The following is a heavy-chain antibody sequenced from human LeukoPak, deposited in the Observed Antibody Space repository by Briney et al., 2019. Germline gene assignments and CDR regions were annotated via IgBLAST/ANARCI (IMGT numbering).Heavy chain of an antibody. D-gene: IGHD5/OR15-5a*01. J-gene: IGHJ6*02. Sequence: PGGSLRLSCAGSGFTFSSNPLSWVRQAPGKGLEWVSAINPSGGNTYYADSVRGRFTISRDNSKNTLYLQMNTLRAEDTAVYYCARSWLVYYWYYGMDVWGQGTTVTVSS. CDR3: ARSWLVYYWYYGMDV. V-gene: IGHV3-23*01. CDR2: INPSGGNT. CDR1: GFTFSSNP.